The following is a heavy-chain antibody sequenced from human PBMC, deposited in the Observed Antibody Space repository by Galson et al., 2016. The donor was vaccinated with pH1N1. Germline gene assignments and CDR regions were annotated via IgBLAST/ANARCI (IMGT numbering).Heavy chain of an antibody. V-gene: IGHV3-23*01. CDR2: ISSSGGTT. CDR3: AISHINYFDTSGSSFPNDS. CDR1: GITFSNYA. D-gene: IGHD3-22*01. J-gene: IGHJ4*02. Sequence: SLRLSCAASGITFSNYAVSWVRQAPGKGLEWVSTISSSGGTTYYADFVKGRSTISRDNSKNTLFVQMNSQRAEDTAVYYCAISHINYFDTSGSSFPNDSWGQGTLVIVSS.